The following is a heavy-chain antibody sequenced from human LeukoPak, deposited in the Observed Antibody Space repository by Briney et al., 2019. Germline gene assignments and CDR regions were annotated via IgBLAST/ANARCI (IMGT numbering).Heavy chain of an antibody. CDR1: GFTFSSYG. Sequence: GGSLRLSCAASGFTFSSYGMNWVRQAPGKGLEWVSSISSSSSYIYYADSVKGRFTISRDNAKNSLYLQMNSLRAEDTAVYYCARAGTHSSSLDYWGQGTLVTVSS. V-gene: IGHV3-21*01. CDR3: ARAGTHSSSLDY. CDR2: ISSSSSYI. J-gene: IGHJ4*02. D-gene: IGHD6-6*01.